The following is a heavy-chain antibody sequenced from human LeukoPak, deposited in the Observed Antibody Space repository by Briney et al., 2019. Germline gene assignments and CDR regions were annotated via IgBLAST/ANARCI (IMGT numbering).Heavy chain of an antibody. V-gene: IGHV4-59*08. CDR1: GGSISSYY. Sequence: SETLSLTCTVSGGSISSYYWSWIRQPPGKGLEWIAYISDIGSINYNPSLKSRVTVSLDTSKNQFSLKLSSVTAADTAVYYCARHHRYCSGDSCYLFDYWGQGTLVTVSS. CDR2: ISDIGSI. CDR3: ARHHRYCSGDSCYLFDY. J-gene: IGHJ4*02. D-gene: IGHD2-15*01.